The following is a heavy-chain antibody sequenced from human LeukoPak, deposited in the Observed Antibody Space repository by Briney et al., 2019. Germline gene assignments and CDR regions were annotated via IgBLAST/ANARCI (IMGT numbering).Heavy chain of an antibody. CDR3: ARDTQLGLLRL. CDR2: IWYEGSNK. V-gene: IGHV3-33*01. Sequence: GGSLRLSCAASGFTFSSYGMHWVRQAPGKGLEWVAGIWYEGSNKYYADSVKARFTISRHNSKTTLHLQMNSLSAEHTAVYHCARDTQLGLLRLWGQRPLVTVPS. J-gene: IGHJ4*02. D-gene: IGHD5-18*01. CDR1: GFTFSSYG.